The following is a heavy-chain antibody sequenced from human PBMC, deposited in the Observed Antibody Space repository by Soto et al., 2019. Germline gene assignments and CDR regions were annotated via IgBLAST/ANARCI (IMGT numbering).Heavy chain of an antibody. CDR1: GGSIISYY. V-gene: IGHV4-4*07. Sequence: QVQLQESGPGLVKPSETLSLTCTVSGGSIISYYWSWIRQPAGKGLEWIGRIYTSRSTNYNPSLLPTLTGPFRSPVATSNNHSPLKLSAVTAADTAAYYCGRDTRFYDVWVGYLYRHYYYGMDVWGQGTTVTVSS. CDR3: GRDTRFYDVWVGYLYRHYYYGMDV. D-gene: IGHD3-3*01. CDR2: IYTSRST. J-gene: IGHJ6*02.